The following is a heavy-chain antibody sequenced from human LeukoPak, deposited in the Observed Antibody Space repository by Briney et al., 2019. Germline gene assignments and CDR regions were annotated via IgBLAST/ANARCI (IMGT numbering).Heavy chain of an antibody. V-gene: IGHV4-38-2*02. CDR2: IYHSGNA. Sequence: KPSETLSLTCTVSDYSITSGYFWGWIRQPPGKGLEWIGSIYHSGNAYYNPSLKSRVTISVDTSKNQFSLKVNSVTAADTAVYYCARDDEYGDYVWNYWGQGTLVTVSS. D-gene: IGHD2-21*02. CDR1: DYSITSGYF. J-gene: IGHJ4*02. CDR3: ARDDEYGDYVWNY.